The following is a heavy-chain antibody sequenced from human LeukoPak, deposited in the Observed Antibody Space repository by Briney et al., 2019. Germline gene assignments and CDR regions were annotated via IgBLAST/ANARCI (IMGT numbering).Heavy chain of an antibody. CDR2: IWYDGSNK. J-gene: IGHJ4*02. D-gene: IGHD4-17*01. Sequence: GGSLRLSCAASGFTFSSYGMHWVRQAPGKGLEWVAVIWYDGSNKYYADSVKGRFTISRDNSKNTLYLQMNSLRAEDTAVYYCARDQVTVTTAGRGLNYWGREPWSPSPQ. CDR1: GFTFSSYG. CDR3: ARDQVTVTTAGRGLNY. V-gene: IGHV3-33*01.